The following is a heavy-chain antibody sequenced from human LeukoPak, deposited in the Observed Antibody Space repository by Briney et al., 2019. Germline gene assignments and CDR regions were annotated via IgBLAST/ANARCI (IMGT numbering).Heavy chain of an antibody. Sequence: GGSLGLSCAASGFTFSSYEMNWVRQAPGKGLEWVSYISSSGNTIYYADSVKGRFTISRDNAKNSLYLQMNSLRAEDTAVYYCAKQLAQFDYWGQGTLVTVSS. CDR1: GFTFSSYE. J-gene: IGHJ4*02. CDR2: ISSSGNTI. V-gene: IGHV3-48*03. CDR3: AKQLAQFDY. D-gene: IGHD6-13*01.